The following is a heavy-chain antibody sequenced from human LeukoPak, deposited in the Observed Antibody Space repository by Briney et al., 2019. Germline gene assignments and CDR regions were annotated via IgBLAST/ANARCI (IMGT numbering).Heavy chain of an antibody. CDR3: ARFSSGWYLRLFDY. D-gene: IGHD6-19*01. CDR1: GGSISGYF. J-gene: IGHJ4*02. CDR2: IYTSGST. Sequence: SETLSLTCTVSGGSISGYFWSWIRQPAGKGLEWIGRIYTSGSTYYNPSLKSRLTMSVDTDTSKNQFSLKLSSVTAADTAVYYCARFSSGWYLRLFDYWGQGTLVTVSS. V-gene: IGHV4-4*07.